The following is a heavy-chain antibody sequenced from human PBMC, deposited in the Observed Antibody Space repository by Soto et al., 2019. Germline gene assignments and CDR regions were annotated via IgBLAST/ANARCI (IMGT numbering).Heavy chain of an antibody. D-gene: IGHD3-10*01. CDR2: IYYSGST. J-gene: IGHJ6*03. CDR3: ARGAVRGVITPPGENYYYYMDV. Sequence: SATLSLTCTVSGGSSSSSSYYWGWIRQPPGKGLEWIGSIYYSGSTYYNPSLKSRVTISVDTSKNQFSLKLSSVTAADTAVYYCARGAVRGVITPPGENYYYYMDVWGKGTTVTVSS. V-gene: IGHV4-39*07. CDR1: GGSSSSSSYY.